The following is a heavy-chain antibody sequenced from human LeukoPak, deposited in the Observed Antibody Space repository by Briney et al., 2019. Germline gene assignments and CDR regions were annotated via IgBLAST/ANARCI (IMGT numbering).Heavy chain of an antibody. CDR1: GYSISSSNW. Sequence: ADTLTLTCAVSGYSISSSNWWGWIRHPPGEGLEWIGYIHYSGSTDYKPSLKSRVTMSVDTSKNQFYLKLSSVTAVDTAVYYCALYCSADNCGYFDYWGQGTLVTVSS. D-gene: IGHD2-15*01. CDR3: ALYCSADNCGYFDY. J-gene: IGHJ4*02. CDR2: IHYSGST. V-gene: IGHV4-28*01.